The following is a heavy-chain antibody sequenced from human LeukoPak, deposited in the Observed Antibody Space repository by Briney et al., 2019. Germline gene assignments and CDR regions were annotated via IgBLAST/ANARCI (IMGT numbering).Heavy chain of an antibody. Sequence: GGSLRLSCAASGFTFSRYAMHWVRQAPGKRLEHVSAISSNGGDTYYANSVKGRFIISRDNSMNTLYLQMGSLRAEDMAVYFCARDYYPGSGSVWFDPWGQGTLVTVSS. D-gene: IGHD3-22*01. CDR3: ARDYYPGSGSVWFDP. J-gene: IGHJ5*02. CDR1: GFTFSRYA. CDR2: ISSNGGDT. V-gene: IGHV3-64*01.